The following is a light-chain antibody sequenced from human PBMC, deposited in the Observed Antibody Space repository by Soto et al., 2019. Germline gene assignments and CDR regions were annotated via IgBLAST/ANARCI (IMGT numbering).Light chain of an antibody. CDR3: QSYDSRLTGDV. V-gene: IGLV1-40*01. J-gene: IGLJ1*01. CDR1: NSNIGADYD. Sequence: QSVLTQPPSVSGAPGQRVTISCTGSNSNIGADYDVNWYQHLPGTAPKLLIHGNTNRPSGVPDRFSGSKSGTSASLAITGLQAEDEADYYCQSYDSRLTGDVFGTGTKVTVL. CDR2: GNT.